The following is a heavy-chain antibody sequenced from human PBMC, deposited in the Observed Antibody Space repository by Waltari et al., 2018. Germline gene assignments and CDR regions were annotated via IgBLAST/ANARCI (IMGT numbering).Heavy chain of an antibody. CDR2: VSADGEST. CDR1: GFAFTYYA. CDR3: AKDLMLREMISMFVFDM. D-gene: IGHD3-10*01. Sequence: EVQLLESGGGLEQPGGSLRLACAASGFAFTYYAMTWVRQAPGEWLEWVATVSADGESTYYADSVKGRFTVSRDNSKNTVQLQMNSLRLEDTAVYFCAKDLMLREMISMFVFDMWGQGTMVTVSS. V-gene: IGHV3-23*01. J-gene: IGHJ3*02.